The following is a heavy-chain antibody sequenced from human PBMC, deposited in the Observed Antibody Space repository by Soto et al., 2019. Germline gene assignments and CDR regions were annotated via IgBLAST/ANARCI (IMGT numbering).Heavy chain of an antibody. Sequence: QVQLVQSGAEVKKPGASVKVSCKASGYTFTNYGISWVRQAPGQGLEWMGWISVYNGNTNYAQKFQGRVTMTTDTSTSTAYMERRSLRSDDTAVYYCARGPPIIEIITLDYYNMDVWGQGTTVTVSS. CDR1: GYTFTNYG. CDR3: ARGPPIIEIITLDYYNMDV. CDR2: ISVYNGNT. J-gene: IGHJ6*02. V-gene: IGHV1-18*01. D-gene: IGHD3-22*01.